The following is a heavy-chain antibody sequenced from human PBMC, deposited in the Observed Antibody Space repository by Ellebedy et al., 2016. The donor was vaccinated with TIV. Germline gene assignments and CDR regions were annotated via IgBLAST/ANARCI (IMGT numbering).Heavy chain of an antibody. CDR2: ISAYNGNT. Sequence: AASVKVSCKASGYTFTGYYMHWVRQAPGQGLEWMGWISAYNGNTNYAQKLQGRVTMTTDTSTSTAYMELRSLRSDDTAVYYCARAGKYYGSGVYYYYGMDVWGQGTTVTVSS. V-gene: IGHV1-18*04. CDR1: GYTFTGYY. CDR3: ARAGKYYGSGVYYYYGMDV. J-gene: IGHJ6*02. D-gene: IGHD3-10*01.